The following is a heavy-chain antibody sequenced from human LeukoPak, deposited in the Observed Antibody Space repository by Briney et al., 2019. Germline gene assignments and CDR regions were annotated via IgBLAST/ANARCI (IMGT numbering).Heavy chain of an antibody. CDR2: INPRGGGT. J-gene: IGHJ4*02. CDR3: ARADGAKFSLFDY. D-gene: IGHD4/OR15-4a*01. Sequence: ASVKVSCKASGYTFTSYYLHWVRQAPGQGLEWMGIINPRGGGTSYAQKFQGRVTMTRDTSTSTVYMELSSLRSEDTAVYYCARADGAKFSLFDYWGQGTLVTVSS. CDR1: GYTFTSYY. V-gene: IGHV1-46*01.